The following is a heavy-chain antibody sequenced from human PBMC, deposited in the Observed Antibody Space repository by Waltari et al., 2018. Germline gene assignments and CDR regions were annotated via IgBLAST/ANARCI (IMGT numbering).Heavy chain of an antibody. Sequence: EVQLVHSGAEVRKPGESLKISCKGSGYDFTTYSIGWVRKMPGKGLEWMGIIYPGDSDTRYSPSFEGQVTISADKSISTAYLQWSSLKASDTAIYYCARVGSLVSTPGDYWGQGTLVTVSS. CDR2: IYPGDSDT. CDR1: GYDFTTYS. J-gene: IGHJ4*02. V-gene: IGHV5-51*01. CDR3: ARVGSLVSTPGDY. D-gene: IGHD2-8*01.